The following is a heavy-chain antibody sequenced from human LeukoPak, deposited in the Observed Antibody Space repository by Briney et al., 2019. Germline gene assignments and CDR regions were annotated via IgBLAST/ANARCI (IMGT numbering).Heavy chain of an antibody. D-gene: IGHD6-6*01. CDR2: IIPIFGTA. CDR1: GGTFSSYA. V-gene: IGHV1-69*05. CDR3: ARDSSSSYYYYYMDV. Sequence: SVKVSCKASGGTFSSYAISWVRLAPGQGLEWMGRIIPIFGTANYAQKFQGRVTITTDESTSTAYMELSSLRSEDTAVYYCARDSSSSYYYYYMDVWGKGTTVTVSS. J-gene: IGHJ6*03.